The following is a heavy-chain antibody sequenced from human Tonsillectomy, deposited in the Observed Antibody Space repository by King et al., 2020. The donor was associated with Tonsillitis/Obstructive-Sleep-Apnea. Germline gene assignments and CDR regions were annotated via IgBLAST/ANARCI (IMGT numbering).Heavy chain of an antibody. CDR1: GFTCTNYV. V-gene: IGHV3-21*06. J-gene: IGHJ6*03. D-gene: IGHD6-6*01. CDR2: ISSTSEYI. CDR3: VRDGSSSDFYYYYYMDV. Sequence: VQLVESGGGLVKPGGCLRLSCASSGFTCTNYVLNWVRQAPGKGLEWVSSISSTSEYIFSADSVRGRFTISRDNAKNSLYLQMNSLRAEDTAVYYCVRDGSSSDFYYYYYMDVWGNGTTVTVS.